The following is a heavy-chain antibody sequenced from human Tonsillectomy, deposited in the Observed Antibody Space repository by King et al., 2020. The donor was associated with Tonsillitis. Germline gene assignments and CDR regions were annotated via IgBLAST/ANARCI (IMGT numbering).Heavy chain of an antibody. CDR2: TYNRANWYN. J-gene: IGHJ6*03. CDR1: GDRCSSSSAA. Sequence: VQLQQSGPGLVKPSQTLSLTCVISGDRCSSSSAAWNWIRQSPSRAFGWLGRTYNRANWYNDFPVLFKSRITINPDTSKNQFSLQLNPVTPEDTAVYYCTRKAPSNYMDVWGKGTTVTVSS. CDR3: TRKAPSNYMDV. V-gene: IGHV6-1*01.